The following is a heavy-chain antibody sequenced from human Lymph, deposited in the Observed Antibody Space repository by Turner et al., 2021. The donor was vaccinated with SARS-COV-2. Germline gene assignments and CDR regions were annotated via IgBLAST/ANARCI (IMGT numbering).Heavy chain of an antibody. V-gene: IGHV3-33*01. D-gene: IGHD6-13*01. Sequence: QVQLVESGGGVVHPGRSLRLSCAASGFTFSSYGMHWVRQAPGKGLEWVAVIWYDGINKYYADSVKGRFTISRDNSKNTLYLQMNSLRAEDTAVYYCARDDINTLIAAAVPFDYWGQGTLVTVSS. CDR1: GFTFSSYG. CDR2: IWYDGINK. J-gene: IGHJ4*02. CDR3: ARDDINTLIAAAVPFDY.